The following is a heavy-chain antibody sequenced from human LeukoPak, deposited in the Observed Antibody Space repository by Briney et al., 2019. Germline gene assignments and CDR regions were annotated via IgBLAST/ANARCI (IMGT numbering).Heavy chain of an antibody. D-gene: IGHD6-13*01. CDR1: GFTVSMSS. J-gene: IGHJ4*02. V-gene: IGHV3-30*04. Sequence: GGSLRLSCATAGFTVSMSSMHWVRLAPGKGLEWLAGISFDGANKFSGDSVKGRFSISRDNSKNTLYLQMNSLGLDDTPVYFCARGRAGIAAAGFDYWGQGTLVTVSS. CDR3: ARGRAGIAAAGFDY. CDR2: ISFDGANK.